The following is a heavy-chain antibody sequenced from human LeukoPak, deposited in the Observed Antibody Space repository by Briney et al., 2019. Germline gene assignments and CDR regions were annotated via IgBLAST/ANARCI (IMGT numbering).Heavy chain of an antibody. V-gene: IGHV3-7*01. J-gene: IGHJ4*02. D-gene: IGHD2-8*02. Sequence: GGSLRLSCAASGFTFSNYWMTWVRQAPGKGPEWVANIKQDGSRTNYVDSVKGRFTIARDNTKNSLYLQMTSLRGEDTAFYYCASRAGKLENSPWCFDFWGQGVLVTVSS. CDR1: GFTFSNYW. CDR3: ASRAGKLENSPWCFDF. CDR2: IKQDGSRT.